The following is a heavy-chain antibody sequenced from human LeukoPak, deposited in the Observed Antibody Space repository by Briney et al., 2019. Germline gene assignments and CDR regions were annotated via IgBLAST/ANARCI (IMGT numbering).Heavy chain of an antibody. V-gene: IGHV3-11*01. Sequence: GGSLRLSCAASGFIFSDYYMAWIRQTPGKGLEWLSYISDSGSTINYADSVKGRLTISRDNAKKSLFLQMNSLRAENTAVYYCAIYYDSSGSIDHWGQGTLVTVSS. CDR1: GFIFSDYY. CDR3: AIYYDSSGSIDH. J-gene: IGHJ4*02. D-gene: IGHD3-22*01. CDR2: ISDSGSTI.